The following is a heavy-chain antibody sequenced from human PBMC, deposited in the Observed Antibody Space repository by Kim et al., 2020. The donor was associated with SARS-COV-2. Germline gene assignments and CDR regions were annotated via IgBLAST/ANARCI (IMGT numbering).Heavy chain of an antibody. CDR2: IYSDGTT. D-gene: IGHD3-22*01. CDR1: GFTVSSNY. CDR3: ARHYFYDTRGYAFDI. Sequence: GGSLRLSCAASGFTVSSNYINWVRQAPGKGLEWVSIIYSDGTTYYADSAKGRFTISRDNSKNTLYLQMNSLRAEDTAVYYCARHYFYDTRGYAFDIWGQG. V-gene: IGHV3-53*01. J-gene: IGHJ3*02.